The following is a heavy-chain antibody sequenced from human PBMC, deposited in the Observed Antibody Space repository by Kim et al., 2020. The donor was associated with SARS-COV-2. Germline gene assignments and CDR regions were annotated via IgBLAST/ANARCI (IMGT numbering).Heavy chain of an antibody. J-gene: IGHJ4*02. D-gene: IGHD1-26*01. Sequence: YADSVKGRFTISRDNSKNTLYLQMNSLRAEDTAVYYCAKDNGELYYFDYWGQGTLVTVSS. V-gene: IGHV3-23*01. CDR3: AKDNGELYYFDY.